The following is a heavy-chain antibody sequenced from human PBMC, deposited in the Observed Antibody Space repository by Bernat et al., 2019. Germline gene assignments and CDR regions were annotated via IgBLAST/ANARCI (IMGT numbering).Heavy chain of an antibody. CDR2: IYYSGST. D-gene: IGHD3-16*01. V-gene: IGHV4-39*01. CDR1: GGSISSSSYY. CDR3: ASTLYDYVWGSSTSFDY. Sequence: QLQLLESGPGLVKPSETLSLTCTVSGGSISSSSYYWGWIRQPPGKGLEWIGSIYYSGSTYYNPSLKSRVTISVDTSKNQFSLKLSSVTAADTAVYYCASTLYDYVWGSSTSFDYWGQGTLVTVSS. J-gene: IGHJ4*02.